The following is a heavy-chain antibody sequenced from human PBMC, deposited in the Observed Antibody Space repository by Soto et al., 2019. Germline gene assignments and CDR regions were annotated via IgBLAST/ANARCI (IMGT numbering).Heavy chain of an antibody. D-gene: IGHD2-15*01. CDR3: ARGTRLVVAATPPWFDP. V-gene: IGHV3-33*01. J-gene: IGHJ5*02. Sequence: HPGGSLRLSCAASGFTFSSYGMHWVRQAPGKGLEWVAVIWYDGSNKYYADSVKGRFTISRDNSKNTLYLQMNSLRAEDTAVYYCARGTRLVVAATPPWFDPWGQGTLVTVSS. CDR1: GFTFSSYG. CDR2: IWYDGSNK.